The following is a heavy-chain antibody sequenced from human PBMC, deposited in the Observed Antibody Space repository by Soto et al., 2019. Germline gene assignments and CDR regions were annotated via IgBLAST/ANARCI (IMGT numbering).Heavy chain of an antibody. CDR2: IIPIFGTA. CDR3: ARDRSMGAGGYDAFDI. Sequence: GASVKVSCKASGGTFSSYAISWVRQAPGQGLEWVGGIIPIFGTANYAQKFQGRVTITADESTSTAYMELSSLRSEDTAVYYCARDRSMGAGGYDAFDICGQGTQVTVSS. CDR1: GGTFSSYA. V-gene: IGHV1-69*13. D-gene: IGHD3-16*01. J-gene: IGHJ3*02.